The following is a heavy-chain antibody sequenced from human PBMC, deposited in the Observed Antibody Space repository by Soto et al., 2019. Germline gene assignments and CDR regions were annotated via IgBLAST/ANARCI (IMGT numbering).Heavy chain of an antibody. V-gene: IGHV3-33*01. D-gene: IGHD3-9*01. CDR3: ARDSKGLLRYFEWPQH. Sequence: QVQLVESGGGVVQPGRSLRLSCAASGFTFSSYGMHWVRQAPGKGLEWVAVIWYVGSNKYYADSVKGRFTISRDNSKNTMYLQMNSLRAEDTAVYYCARDSKGLLRYFEWPQHWGQGTLVTVSS. J-gene: IGHJ1*01. CDR2: IWYVGSNK. CDR1: GFTFSSYG.